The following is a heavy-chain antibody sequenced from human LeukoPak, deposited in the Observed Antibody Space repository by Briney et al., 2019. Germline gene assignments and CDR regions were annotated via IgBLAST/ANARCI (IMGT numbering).Heavy chain of an antibody. CDR3: APIPYYCDSSGYYYD. Sequence: ASVKVSCKASGYTFTSYGISWVRQAPGKGLEWMGGFDPEDGETIYAQKFQGRVTMTEDTSTDTAYMELSSLRSEDTAVYYCAPIPYYCDSSGYYYDWGQGTLVTVSS. V-gene: IGHV1-24*01. J-gene: IGHJ4*02. D-gene: IGHD3-22*01. CDR1: GYTFTSYG. CDR2: FDPEDGET.